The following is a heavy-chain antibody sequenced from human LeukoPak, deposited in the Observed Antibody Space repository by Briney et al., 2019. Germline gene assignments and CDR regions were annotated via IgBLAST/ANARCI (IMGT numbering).Heavy chain of an antibody. CDR1: GGSIRSYY. Sequence: SETLSLTCTVSGGSIRSYYWSWIRQPPGKGLERIGYIYYSGSTNYNPSLKSRVTISLDTSKNQFSLKLSSVTAADTAVYYCARTRRYSSGWYPLDYWGQGTLVTVSS. D-gene: IGHD6-19*01. CDR2: IYYSGST. CDR3: ARTRRYSSGWYPLDY. V-gene: IGHV4-59*01. J-gene: IGHJ4*02.